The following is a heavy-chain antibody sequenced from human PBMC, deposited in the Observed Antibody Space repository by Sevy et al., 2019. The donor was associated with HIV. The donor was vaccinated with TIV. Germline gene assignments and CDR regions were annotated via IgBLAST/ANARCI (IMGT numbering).Heavy chain of an antibody. V-gene: IGHV3-30-3*01. Sequence: GGSLRLSCAASGFTFSSYAMHWVRQAPGEGLEWVAVISYDGSNKYYADSVKGRFTISRDNSKNTLYLQMNSLRAEDTAVYYCARDRISYSSGWDDAFDIWGQGTMVTVSS. CDR1: GFTFSSYA. CDR2: ISYDGSNK. D-gene: IGHD6-19*01. J-gene: IGHJ3*02. CDR3: ARDRISYSSGWDDAFDI.